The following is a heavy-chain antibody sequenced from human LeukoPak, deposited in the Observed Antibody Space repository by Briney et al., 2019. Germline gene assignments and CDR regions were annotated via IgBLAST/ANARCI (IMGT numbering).Heavy chain of an antibody. CDR1: GGSISSSSYY. Sequence: SETLSLTCTVSGGSISSSSYYWGWIRQPPGKGLEWIGSMHYSGDTYYNPSLKSRLTISVDTSNNQFSLKVSSVTAADTAAYYCARSNSGSHYRFDYWGQGTLVTVSS. D-gene: IGHD1-26*01. V-gene: IGHV4-39*01. J-gene: IGHJ4*02. CDR2: MHYSGDT. CDR3: ARSNSGSHYRFDY.